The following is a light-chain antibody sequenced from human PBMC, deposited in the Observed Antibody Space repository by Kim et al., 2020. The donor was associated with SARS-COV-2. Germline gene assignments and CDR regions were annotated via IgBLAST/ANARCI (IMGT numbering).Light chain of an antibody. CDR3: NSRDSSGNHVV. CDR2: AKN. J-gene: IGLJ2*01. CDR1: SLRSYY. V-gene: IGLV3-19*01. Sequence: VALGQTVRITCQGDSLRSYYASWYQQKPGQAPVLVIYAKNNRPSGIPDRFSGSSSGTTASLTITGAQAEDEADYYCNSRDSSGNHVVFGGGTKLTVL.